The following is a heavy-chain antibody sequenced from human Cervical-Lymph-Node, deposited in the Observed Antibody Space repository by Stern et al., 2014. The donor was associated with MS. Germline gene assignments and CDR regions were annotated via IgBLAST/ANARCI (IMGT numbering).Heavy chain of an antibody. CDR2: ISAYNGNT. J-gene: IGHJ3*02. CDR3: ARGLLGSENAFDI. Sequence: VQLEESGAEVKKPGASGKVSCKASGYNFTSYGISWARQAPGQGLEWMGLISAYNGNTNYAQKLQGRVTRTTDTSTSTAYMELRSLRSDDTAVYYCARGLLGSENAFDIWGQGTMVTVSS. D-gene: IGHD2-15*01. V-gene: IGHV1-18*01. CDR1: GYNFTSYG.